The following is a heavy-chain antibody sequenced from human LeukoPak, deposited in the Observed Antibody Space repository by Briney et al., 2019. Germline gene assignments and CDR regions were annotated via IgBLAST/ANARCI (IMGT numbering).Heavy chain of an antibody. V-gene: IGHV4-4*07. J-gene: IGHJ5*02. CDR3: ARGGYCGDDCFFYS. Sequence: SETLSLTCTVSGGSISSYYWNWLRQPAGKGLEWIGRIYPSGTTNYNPSLKSRVTISVDTSKNQFSLKLTSVTAADTAVYYCARGGYCGDDCFFYSWGQGTLVTVSS. CDR2: IYPSGTT. D-gene: IGHD2-21*02. CDR1: GGSISSYY.